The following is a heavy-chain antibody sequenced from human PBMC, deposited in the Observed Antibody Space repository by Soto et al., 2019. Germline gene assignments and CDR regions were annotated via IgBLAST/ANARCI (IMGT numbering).Heavy chain of an antibody. D-gene: IGHD5-12*01. Sequence: ASVKVSCKASGYTFTSYGISWVRQAPGQGLEWMGWISPYNGNTNYAQKLQGWVTMTRDTSTSTAYMELSRLRSDDTAVYYCARVYSGYGPFDYWGRGTLVTVSS. CDR3: ARVYSGYGPFDY. CDR1: GYTFTSYG. J-gene: IGHJ4*02. CDR2: ISPYNGNT. V-gene: IGHV1-18*01.